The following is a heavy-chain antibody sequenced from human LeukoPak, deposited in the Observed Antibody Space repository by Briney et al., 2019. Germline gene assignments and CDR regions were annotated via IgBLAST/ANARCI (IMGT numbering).Heavy chain of an antibody. CDR1: GNSISNTYY. CDR3: ARNSSGNYFDY. CDR2: IYNSGST. Sequence: SETLSLTCAVPGNSISNTYYWGWIRQPPGKELEWIGSIYNSGSTHYNPSLKSRVTISVDTSKNQFSLKLSPVTAADTAVYYCARNSSGNYFDYWGQGTLVTVSS. V-gene: IGHV4-38-2*01. J-gene: IGHJ4*02. D-gene: IGHD1-26*01.